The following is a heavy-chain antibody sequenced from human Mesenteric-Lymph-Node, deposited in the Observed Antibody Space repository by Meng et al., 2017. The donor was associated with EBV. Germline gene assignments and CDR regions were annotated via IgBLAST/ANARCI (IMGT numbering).Heavy chain of an antibody. CDR3: ARDTNGDYGWVDP. V-gene: IGHV4-30-4*01. D-gene: IGHD4-17*01. CDR1: GDSIINGDPY. CDR2: IFYTGST. J-gene: IGHJ5*02. Sequence: VLLQEAGPGLVKTPQAPSLMCAVSGDSIINGDPYWTLIRQPPEKGLELIGYIFYTGSTYYNPSLKSRVTISLDISKNQFSLNLTSVTAADTAVYYCARDTNGDYGWVDPWGQGTLVTVSS.